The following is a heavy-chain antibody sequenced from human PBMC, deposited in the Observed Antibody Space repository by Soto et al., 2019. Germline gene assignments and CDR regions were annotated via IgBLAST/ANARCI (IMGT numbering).Heavy chain of an antibody. J-gene: IGHJ5*02. V-gene: IGHV4-39*07. CDR2: IYYRGST. D-gene: IGHD6-19*01. CDR3: ARLAVAGTAWFDP. Sequence: SETLSLTCTVSDDSITSGAYYWGLIRQPPGKGLEWIGYIYYRGSTCYNPSLKSRVTISLDTSKNQFSLKLSSVTAADTAVYYCARLAVAGTAWFDPWGQGTLVTVSS. CDR1: DDSITSGAYY.